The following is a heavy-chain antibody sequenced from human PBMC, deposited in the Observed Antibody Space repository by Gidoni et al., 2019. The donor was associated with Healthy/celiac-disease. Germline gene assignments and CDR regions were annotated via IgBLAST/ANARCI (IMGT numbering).Heavy chain of an antibody. CDR3: ATAQIPRITMVRGVIPYYFDY. Sequence: EVQLLESGGGLVQPGGSLRLSCAASGFTFSSYAMSWVRQAPGKGLEWFSAISGSVGSTYYADSVKGRFTISRDNSKNTLYLQMNSLRAEDTAVYYCATAQIPRITMVRGVIPYYFDYWGQGTLVTVSS. D-gene: IGHD3-10*01. V-gene: IGHV3-23*01. CDR1: GFTFSSYA. CDR2: ISGSVGST. J-gene: IGHJ4*02.